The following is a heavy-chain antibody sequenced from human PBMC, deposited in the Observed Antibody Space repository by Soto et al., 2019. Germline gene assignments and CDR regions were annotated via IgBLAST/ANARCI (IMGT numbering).Heavy chain of an antibody. D-gene: IGHD2-15*01. V-gene: IGHV4-39*01. CDR2: IYYSGST. J-gene: IGHJ4*02. Sequence: SETLSLTCTVSGGSISSSSYYWGWIRQPPGKGLEWIGSIYYSGSTYYNPSLKSRVTISVDTSKNQFSLKLSSVTAADTAVYYCASQPGIGVEWPNFDYWGQGTLVTVS. CDR3: ASQPGIGVEWPNFDY. CDR1: GGSISSSSYY.